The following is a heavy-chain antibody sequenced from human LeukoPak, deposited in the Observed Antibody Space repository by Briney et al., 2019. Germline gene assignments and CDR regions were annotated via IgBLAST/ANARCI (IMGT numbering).Heavy chain of an antibody. CDR1: GFSFSNYD. J-gene: IGHJ6*02. CDR2: IGIAGDT. D-gene: IGHD3-16*01. V-gene: IGHV3-13*01. Sequence: GGSLRLSCAASGFSFSNYDMHWVRQVIGKGLEWVAGIGIAGDTYYPDSVKGRFTISRENARNSLSLQMNSLRAEDTAVYYCARDSTGGAPYYYYYGMDVWGQGTTVTVSS. CDR3: ARDSTGGAPYYYYYGMDV.